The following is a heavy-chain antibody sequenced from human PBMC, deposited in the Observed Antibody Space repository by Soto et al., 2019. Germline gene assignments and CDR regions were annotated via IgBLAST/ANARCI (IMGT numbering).Heavy chain of an antibody. J-gene: IGHJ4*02. CDR1: RFTFSSYE. D-gene: IGHD6-25*01. CDR2: ISSSGSTI. V-gene: IGHV3-48*03. Sequence: PGGSLRLSCAASRFTFSSYEMNWVRQAPGKGLEWVSYISSSGSTIYYADSVKGRFTISRDNAKNSLYLQMNSLRAEDTAVYYCARVLAYSSAAVYWGQGTLVTVSS. CDR3: ARVLAYSSAAVY.